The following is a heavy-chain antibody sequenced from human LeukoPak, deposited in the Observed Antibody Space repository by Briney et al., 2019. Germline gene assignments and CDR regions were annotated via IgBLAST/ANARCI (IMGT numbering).Heavy chain of an antibody. CDR2: ISDRGSYI. D-gene: IGHD2-2*01. CDR3: ANHLACGSTSCPSFDD. V-gene: IGHV3-21*01. CDR1: GFTFNTFS. Sequence: GGSLRLSCTASGFTFNTFSMNWVRQAPGKGLEWVASISDRGSYIYYTDSVKGRFTITRDNAKNSLYLQMNSLRADDTAVYYCANHLACGSTSCPSFDDWGQGTLVTVSS. J-gene: IGHJ4*02.